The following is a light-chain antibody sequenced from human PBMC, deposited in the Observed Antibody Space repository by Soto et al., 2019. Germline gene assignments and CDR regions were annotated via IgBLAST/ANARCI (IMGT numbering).Light chain of an antibody. CDR3: QQLKDYPLT. J-gene: IGKJ5*01. V-gene: IGKV1-9*01. Sequence: QLTQSPSSLAASVGDRVTITCRASQDMSSYLALYQQRPGKAPKLLIYAASTLQSGVPSRFSGSGSWTDFTLTISSLQPEDFATYYCQQLKDYPLTFGQGTRLEI. CDR2: AAS. CDR1: QDMSSY.